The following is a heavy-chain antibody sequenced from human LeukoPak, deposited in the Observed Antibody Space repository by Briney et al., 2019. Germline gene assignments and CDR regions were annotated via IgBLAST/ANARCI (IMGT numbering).Heavy chain of an antibody. Sequence: GALRLSCVASGFAFNIYSMNWVRQAPGKGLEWVSYIKYDSSTIYYGDSVKGRFTISRDNVKNSLYLQMNSLRAEDTAVYYCASGLVVAYYFDYWGQGTLVTVSS. CDR1: GFAFNIYS. CDR3: ASGLVVAYYFDY. V-gene: IGHV3-48*04. CDR2: IKYDSSTI. D-gene: IGHD3-22*01. J-gene: IGHJ4*02.